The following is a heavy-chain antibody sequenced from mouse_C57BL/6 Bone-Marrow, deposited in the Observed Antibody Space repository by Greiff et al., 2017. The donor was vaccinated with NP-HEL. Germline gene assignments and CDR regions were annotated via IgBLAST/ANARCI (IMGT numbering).Heavy chain of an antibody. CDR2: ISGGGGNT. D-gene: IGHD1-1*01. V-gene: IGHV5-9*01. CDR3: ARQYYGSRGYFDY. CDR1: GFTFSSYT. Sequence: EVKVVDSGGGLVKPGGSLKLSCAASGFTFSSYTMSWVRQTPEKRLEWVATISGGGGNTYYPDSVKGRFTISRDNAKNTLYLQMSSLRSEDTALYYCARQYYGSRGYFDYWGQGTTLTVSS. J-gene: IGHJ2*01.